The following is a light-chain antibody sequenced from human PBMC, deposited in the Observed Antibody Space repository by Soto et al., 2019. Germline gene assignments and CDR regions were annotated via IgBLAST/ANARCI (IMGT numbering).Light chain of an antibody. V-gene: IGKV1-39*01. CDR2: AAS. CDR1: QSISSY. CDR3: QQSYRTPWT. Sequence: DIQLTQSPSSLSASVGDRVTITCRASQSISSYLNWYQQKPGKSPTLLIYAASSLHSGVPSRFSGSGSGTDFTLTISSLQPEDFATYFCQQSYRTPWTFGQGTKVEIK. J-gene: IGKJ1*01.